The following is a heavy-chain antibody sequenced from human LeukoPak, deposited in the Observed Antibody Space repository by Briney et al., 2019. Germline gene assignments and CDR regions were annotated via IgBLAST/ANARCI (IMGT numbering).Heavy chain of an antibody. J-gene: IGHJ4*02. CDR1: GYTFTGYY. D-gene: IGHD3-22*01. V-gene: IGHV1-2*06. CDR3: ARVLYYYDSSGLRPLGY. CDR2: INPNSGGT. Sequence: ASVQVSCKASGYTFTGYYMHWVRQAPGQGLEWMGRINPNSGGTKYAQKFQGRVTMTRDTTISTAYMELSRLISDDTAVYYCARVLYYYDSSGLRPLGYWGQGTLVTVSS.